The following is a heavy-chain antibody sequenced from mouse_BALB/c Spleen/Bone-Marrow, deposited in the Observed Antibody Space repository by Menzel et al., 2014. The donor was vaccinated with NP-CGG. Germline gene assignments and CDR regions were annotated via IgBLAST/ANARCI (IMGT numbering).Heavy chain of an antibody. V-gene: IGHV5-12*01. D-gene: IGHD2-4*01. Sequence: LQQSGGGLMQPGGSLKLSCAASGFTFSSYGMYWVRQTPEKRLEWVAYISNGGGSTYYPDTVKGRFTISRDNAKNTLYLQMSRLKSEDTAMYYCARHSDYDYYDYWGQGTTLTVSS. J-gene: IGHJ2*01. CDR2: ISNGGGST. CDR1: GFTFSSYG. CDR3: ARHSDYDYYDY.